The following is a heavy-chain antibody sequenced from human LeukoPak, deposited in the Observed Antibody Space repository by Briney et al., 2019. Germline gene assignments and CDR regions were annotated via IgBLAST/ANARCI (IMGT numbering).Heavy chain of an antibody. CDR3: ARSGSFWGSYYFDY. D-gene: IGHD3-16*01. CDR2: IKQDGSEK. V-gene: IGHV3-7*01. Sequence: GGFLRLSCAASGFTFSRYWMTWVRQAPGKGLEWVANIKQDGSEKYYVDSVKGRFTISRDNAKSSLYLQMNSLRAEDTAVYYCARSGSFWGSYYFDYWGQGTLVTVSS. CDR1: GFTFSRYW. J-gene: IGHJ4*02.